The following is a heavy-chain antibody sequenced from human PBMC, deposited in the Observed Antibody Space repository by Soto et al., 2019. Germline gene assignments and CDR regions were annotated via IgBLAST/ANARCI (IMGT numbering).Heavy chain of an antibody. CDR1: GFSFSSYA. Sequence: GGSLRLSCAASGFSFSSYAMSWVRQAPGKGPEWVSGISGGGGSTYYADSVKGRFTVSRDNSKNTLYLQMNSLRAEDTAVYYCAKDVEIVVDLRWFDPWGQGTLVTVSS. CDR3: AKDVEIVVDLRWFDP. J-gene: IGHJ5*02. V-gene: IGHV3-23*01. CDR2: ISGGGGST. D-gene: IGHD2-2*01.